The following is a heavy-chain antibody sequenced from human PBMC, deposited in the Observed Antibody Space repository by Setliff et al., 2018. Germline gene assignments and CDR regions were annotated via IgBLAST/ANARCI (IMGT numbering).Heavy chain of an antibody. D-gene: IGHD1-1*01. Sequence: SETLSLTCTVSGGSISSGGYYWSWIRQHPGKGLEWIGYIYYSGSTYYNPSLKSRVTISVDTSKNQFSLKLRSVTAADTAVYYCARVSRQPPPVRAFDIWGQGTMVTVSS. CDR3: ARVSRQPPPVRAFDI. CDR2: IYYSGST. CDR1: GGSISSGGYY. J-gene: IGHJ3*02. V-gene: IGHV4-31*03.